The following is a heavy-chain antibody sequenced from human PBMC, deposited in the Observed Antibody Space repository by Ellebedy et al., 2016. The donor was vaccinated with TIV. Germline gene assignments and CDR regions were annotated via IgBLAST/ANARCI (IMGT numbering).Heavy chain of an antibody. J-gene: IGHJ4*02. CDR1: GITFSVYA. CDR2: IGGLDTGT. V-gene: IGHV3-23*03. Sequence: GGSLRLSXAASGITFSVYAMTWVRQAPGKGLEWISLIGGLDTGTYYADSVKGRFTISRDNSNDTLYLQMNSLRAEDMAIYYCARRGRGTVGFDNWGQGTLVTVSS. CDR3: ARRGRGTVGFDN. D-gene: IGHD1-7*01.